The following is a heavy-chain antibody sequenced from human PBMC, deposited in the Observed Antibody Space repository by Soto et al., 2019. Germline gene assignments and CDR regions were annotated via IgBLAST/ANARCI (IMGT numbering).Heavy chain of an antibody. J-gene: IGHJ4*02. CDR3: ATFTTSGGIDF. Sequence: GASVKVSCKVSGSSFAGNYIHWVRHAPGQGLEWMGYINTNNGGTNYAQKFQGRVTVTRDTSINTAYLDLSWLKSDYTGIYYCATFTTSGGIDFWGQGTLVTVSS. CDR1: GSSFAGNY. V-gene: IGHV1-2*02. CDR2: INTNNGGT. D-gene: IGHD1-26*01.